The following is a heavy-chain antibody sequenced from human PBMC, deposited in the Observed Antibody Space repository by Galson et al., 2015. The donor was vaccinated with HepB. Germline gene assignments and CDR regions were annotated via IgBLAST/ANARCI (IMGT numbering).Heavy chain of an antibody. CDR3: ASVLEWLSRDVYYGVDV. CDR2: ISSSSSTI. V-gene: IGHV3-48*04. Sequence: SLRLSCAASGFTFSSYSMNWVRQAPGKGLEWVSYISSSSSTIYYADSVKGRFTISRDNAKNSLYLQMNSLRAEDTAVYYCASVLEWLSRDVYYGVDVWGQGTTVTVSS. J-gene: IGHJ6*02. D-gene: IGHD3-3*01. CDR1: GFTFSSYS.